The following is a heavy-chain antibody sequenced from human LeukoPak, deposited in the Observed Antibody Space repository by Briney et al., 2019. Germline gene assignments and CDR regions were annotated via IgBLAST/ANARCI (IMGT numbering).Heavy chain of an antibody. Sequence: SVKVFCKASGGTFSSYAISWVRQAPGQGLEGMGGLIPIFGTANYAQKFQGRVTITTDESTSTAYMELSSLRSEDTAVYYCARAGGSSSYYYYYMDVWGKGTTVTVSS. J-gene: IGHJ6*03. CDR1: GGTFSSYA. CDR3: ARAGGSSSYYYYYMDV. V-gene: IGHV1-69*05. CDR2: LIPIFGTA. D-gene: IGHD4-23*01.